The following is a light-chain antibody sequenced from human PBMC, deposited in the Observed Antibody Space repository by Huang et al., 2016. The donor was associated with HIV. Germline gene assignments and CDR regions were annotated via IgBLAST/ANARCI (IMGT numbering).Light chain of an antibody. CDR2: EAS. CDR3: QQYNTFT. J-gene: IGKJ3*01. V-gene: IGKV1-5*03. CDR1: QSVSTR. Sequence: DIQMTQSPSTLSAAIGDRVTITCRASQSVSTRLAWYQQKPGKAPRLLIQEASSLESGLPSRLLGSGSGTEFTLTISSLEPYDSATYSCQQYNTFTFGPGTKVDI.